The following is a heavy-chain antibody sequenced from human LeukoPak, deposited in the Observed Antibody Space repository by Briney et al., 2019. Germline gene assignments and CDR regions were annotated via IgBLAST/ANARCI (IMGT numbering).Heavy chain of an antibody. V-gene: IGHV3-15*01. CDR1: GFTFSNAW. J-gene: IGHJ3*02. D-gene: IGHD3/OR15-3a*01. CDR2: IKSKTDGGTT. CDR3: TPLGPGLDPGAFDI. Sequence: GGSLRLSCAASGFTFSNAWMSWVRQAPGKGLEWVGRIKSKTDGGTTDYAAPVKGRFTISRDDSKNTLYLQMNSLKTEDTAVYYCTPLGPGLDPGAFDIWGQGTMVTVSS.